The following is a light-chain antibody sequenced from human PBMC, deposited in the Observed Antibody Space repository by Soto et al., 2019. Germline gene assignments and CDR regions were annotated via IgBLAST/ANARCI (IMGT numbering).Light chain of an antibody. J-gene: IGLJ1*01. CDR1: SSDVGGYNF. CDR2: EVN. CDR3: SSYASSSTLV. Sequence: QSVLTQPASVSGSPGQSITISCTGTSSDVGGYNFVSWYQQHPGKAPKLMIYEVNDRPSGVSNRFSGSKSGNTASPTISGLQAEDEADYYCSSYASSSTLVFGPGTKVTVL. V-gene: IGLV2-14*01.